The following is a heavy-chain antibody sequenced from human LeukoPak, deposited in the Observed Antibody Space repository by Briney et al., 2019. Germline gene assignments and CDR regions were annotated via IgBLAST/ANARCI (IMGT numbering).Heavy chain of an antibody. V-gene: IGHV4-30-2*01. CDR3: ASLENYYDSSGYSFDY. Sequence: PPETLSLTCAVSGGSISSGGYSWSWIRQPPGKGLEWIGYIYHSGSTYYNPSLKSRVTISVDRSKNQFSLKLSSVTAADTAVYYCASLENYYDSSGYSFDYWGQGTLVTVSS. D-gene: IGHD3-22*01. CDR2: IYHSGST. CDR1: GGSISSGGYS. J-gene: IGHJ4*02.